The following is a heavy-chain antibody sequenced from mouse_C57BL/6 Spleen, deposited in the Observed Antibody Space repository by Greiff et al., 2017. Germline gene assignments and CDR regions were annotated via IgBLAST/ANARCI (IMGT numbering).Heavy chain of an antibody. CDR3: ARGGRILGYFDY. D-gene: IGHD4-1*01. Sequence: VQLQQPGAELVKPGASVKMSCKASGYTFTSYWITWVKQRPGPGLEWIGDIYPGSGSTNYNEKFKSKATLAVDTSSSTAYMQLSSLTSEDSAVYYCARGGRILGYFDYWGQGTTLTVSS. J-gene: IGHJ2*01. CDR1: GYTFTSYW. CDR2: IYPGSGST. V-gene: IGHV1-55*01.